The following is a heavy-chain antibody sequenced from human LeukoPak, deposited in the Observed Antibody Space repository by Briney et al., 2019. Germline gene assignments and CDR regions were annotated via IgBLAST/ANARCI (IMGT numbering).Heavy chain of an antibody. CDR3: ARESIAAAGTFDYYYYMDV. CDR1: GGSISSHY. CDR2: IYYSGST. Sequence: SETLSLTCTVSGGSISSHYWSWIWQPPGKGLEWIGYIYYSGSTNYNPSLKSRVTISVDTSKNQFSLKLSSVTAADTAVYYCARESIAAAGTFDYYYYMDVWGKGTTVTVSS. D-gene: IGHD6-13*01. V-gene: IGHV4-59*11. J-gene: IGHJ6*03.